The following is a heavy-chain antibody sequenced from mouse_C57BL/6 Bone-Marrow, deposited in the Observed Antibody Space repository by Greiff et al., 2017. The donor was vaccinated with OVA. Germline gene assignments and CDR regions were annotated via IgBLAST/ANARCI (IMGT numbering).Heavy chain of an antibody. Sequence: EVQGVESGGGLVKPGGSLKLSCAASGFTFSSSAMSWVRQTPEKRLEWVATISDGGSYTYYPDNVKGRFTISRDNAKNNLYLQMSHLKSEDTAMYYCARDDNTYAMDYWGQGNSATVSS. V-gene: IGHV5-4*01. CDR2: ISDGGSYT. J-gene: IGHJ4*01. CDR3: ARDDNTYAMDY. D-gene: IGHD5-1-1*01. CDR1: GFTFSSSA.